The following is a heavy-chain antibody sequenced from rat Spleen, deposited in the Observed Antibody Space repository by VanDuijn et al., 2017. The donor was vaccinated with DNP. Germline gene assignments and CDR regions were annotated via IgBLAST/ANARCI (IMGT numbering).Heavy chain of an antibody. V-gene: IGHV5S13*01. D-gene: IGHD1-4*01. J-gene: IGHJ3*01. Sequence: EVQLVESDGGLVQPGRSLKLSCAASGFTFSDYYMAWVRQAPTKGLEWVATISTGGGNTYYRDSVKGRFTISRDYAKNAQYLQMDSLRSEDTATYYCVRHRGTTRAQGFAYWGQGTLVTVSS. CDR1: GFTFSDYY. CDR2: ISTGGGNT. CDR3: VRHRGTTRAQGFAY.